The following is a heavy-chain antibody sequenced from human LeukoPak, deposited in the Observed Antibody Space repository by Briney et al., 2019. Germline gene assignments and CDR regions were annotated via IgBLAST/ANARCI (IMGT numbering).Heavy chain of an antibody. CDR3: ARGPHSSSWYQSWYWFDP. J-gene: IGHJ5*02. V-gene: IGHV4-39*07. D-gene: IGHD6-13*01. Sequence: PSETLSLTCNVSGASMSNYYWVWLRQPPGKGLEWIGSIYHSGTTYSGSTYYNPSLKSRVTISLDTSKNQFSLKLSSVTAADTAVYYCARGPHSSSWYQSWYWFDPGGQGTLVTVSS. CDR2: IYHSGTTYSGST. CDR1: GASMSNYY.